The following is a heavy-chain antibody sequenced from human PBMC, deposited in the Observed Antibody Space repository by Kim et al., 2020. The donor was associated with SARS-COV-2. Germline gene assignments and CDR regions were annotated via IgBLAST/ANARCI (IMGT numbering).Heavy chain of an antibody. D-gene: IGHD4-17*01. Sequence: SETLSLTCAVYGGSFSGYYWSWIRQPPGKGLEWIGEINHSGSTNYNPSLKSRVTISVDTSKNQFSLKLSSVTAADTAVYYCARGSTVPKKRDAFDIWGQGTMVTVSS. CDR2: INHSGST. J-gene: IGHJ3*02. V-gene: IGHV4-34*01. CDR1: GGSFSGYY. CDR3: ARGSTVPKKRDAFDI.